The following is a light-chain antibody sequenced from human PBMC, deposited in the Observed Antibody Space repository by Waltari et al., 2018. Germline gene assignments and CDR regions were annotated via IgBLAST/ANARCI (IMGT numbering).Light chain of an antibody. CDR1: ALTTQY. CDR3: QSTDNSGTYVV. V-gene: IGLV3-25*03. J-gene: IGLJ2*01. Sequence: SYELTQPPSVSVSPGQTARITCSGDALTTQYSFWYQQRSGQAPVVVIYKDTERPSGIPERFSGSSSGTRVTLTISGVQAEDEADYYCQSTDNSGTYVVFGGGTKLTVL. CDR2: KDT.